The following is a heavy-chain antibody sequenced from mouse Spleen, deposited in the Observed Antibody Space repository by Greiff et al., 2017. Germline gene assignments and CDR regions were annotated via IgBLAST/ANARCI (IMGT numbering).Heavy chain of an antibody. CDR1: GYTFTSYW. CDR2: IDPSDSYT. J-gene: IGHJ3*01. CDR3: ATGAGYDGEFCAY. Sequence: QVQLKQPGAELVKPGASVKLSCKASGYTFTSYWMQWVKQRPGQGLEWIGEIDPSDSYTNYNQKFKGKATLTVDTSSSTAYMQLSSLTSEDSAVYYCATGAGYDGEFCAYWGQGTLVTVSA. V-gene: IGHV1-50*01. D-gene: IGHD2-14*01.